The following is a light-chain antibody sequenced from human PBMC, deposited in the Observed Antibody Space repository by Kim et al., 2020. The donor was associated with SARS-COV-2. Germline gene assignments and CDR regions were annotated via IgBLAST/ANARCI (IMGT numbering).Light chain of an antibody. CDR3: AAWDDSLSGQGV. CDR2: RNN. Sequence: RVTISCSGSSSNIGSNYVSWYQQLPGTAPKLLIYRNNQRPSGVPDRFSGSKSGTSASLAISGLRSEDEADYYCAAWDDSLSGQGVFGGGTQLTVL. J-gene: IGLJ3*02. CDR1: SSNIGSNY. V-gene: IGLV1-47*01.